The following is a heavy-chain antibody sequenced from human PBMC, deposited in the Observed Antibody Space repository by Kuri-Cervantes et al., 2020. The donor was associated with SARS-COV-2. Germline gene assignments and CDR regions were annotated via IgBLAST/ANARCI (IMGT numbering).Heavy chain of an antibody. CDR2: ISFDESDK. Sequence: GGSLRLSCAASGFTFSTYRMHWVRQAPGKGLEWVSVISFDESDKSYVDSVKGPFTISRDNSKSTLYLQMNSLRAEDTAVYYCAKDHGPYSRATAYYGMDVWGQGTTVTVSS. V-gene: IGHV3-30*18. CDR1: GFTFSTYR. CDR3: AKDHGPYSRATAYYGMDV. D-gene: IGHD6-13*01. J-gene: IGHJ6*02.